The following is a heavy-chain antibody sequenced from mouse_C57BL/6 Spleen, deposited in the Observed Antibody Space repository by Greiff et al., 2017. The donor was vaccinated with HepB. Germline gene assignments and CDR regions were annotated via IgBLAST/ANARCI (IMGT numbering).Heavy chain of an antibody. CDR3: AREGSHYYGSSYAMDY. CDR1: GFTFSDYG. Sequence: EVQLVESGGGLVKPGGSLKLSCAASGFTFSDYGMHWVRQAPEKGLEWVAYISSGSSTIYYADTVKGRFTISRDNAKNTLFLQMTSLRSEDTAMYYCAREGSHYYGSSYAMDYWGQGTSVTVSS. V-gene: IGHV5-17*01. D-gene: IGHD1-1*01. J-gene: IGHJ4*01. CDR2: ISSGSSTI.